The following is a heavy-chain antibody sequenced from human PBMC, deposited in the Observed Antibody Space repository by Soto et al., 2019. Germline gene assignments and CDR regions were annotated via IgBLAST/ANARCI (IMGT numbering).Heavy chain of an antibody. CDR2: ISGSGGST. D-gene: IGHD2-2*01. J-gene: IGHJ6*03. Sequence: SLRLSCAASGFTFSSYAMSWVRQAPGKGLEWVSAISGSGGSTYYADSVKGRFTISRDNSKNTLYLQMNSLRAEDTAVYYCAKEGGVVPAALYYYYYMDVWGKGTTVTVS. CDR3: AKEGGVVPAALYYYYYMDV. CDR1: GFTFSSYA. V-gene: IGHV3-23*01.